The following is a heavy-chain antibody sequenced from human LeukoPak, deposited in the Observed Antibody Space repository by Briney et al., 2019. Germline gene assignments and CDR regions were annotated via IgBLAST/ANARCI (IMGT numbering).Heavy chain of an antibody. CDR2: TYYRSKWYN. CDR3: ARGRLITMIVVVHGSFDY. D-gene: IGHD3-22*01. J-gene: IGHJ4*02. V-gene: IGHV6-1*01. Sequence: SQTLSLTCAISGDSVSSNSAAWNWIRQSPSRGLEWLGRTYYRSKWYNDYAVSVKSRITINPDTSKNQFSLQLNSVTPEDTAVYYCARGRLITMIVVVHGSFDYWGQGTLVTVSS. CDR1: GDSVSSNSAA.